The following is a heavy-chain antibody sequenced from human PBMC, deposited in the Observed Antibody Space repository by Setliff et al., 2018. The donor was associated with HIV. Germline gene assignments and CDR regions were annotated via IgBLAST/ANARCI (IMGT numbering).Heavy chain of an antibody. CDR3: VRVSCSSWYSIPRNYYYSMDV. CDR2: IYHSGTT. Sequence: PGGSLRLSCAASGFTFSTYSLNWVRQAPGKGLEWVGSIYHSGTTYYNPSLKSRVTTSVDTSKNQFSLRLSSVTAADTAVYYYVRVSCSSWYSIPRNYYYSMDVWGEGTTVTVSS. CDR1: GFTFSTYS. D-gene: IGHD6-13*01. J-gene: IGHJ6*03. V-gene: IGHV4-38-2*01.